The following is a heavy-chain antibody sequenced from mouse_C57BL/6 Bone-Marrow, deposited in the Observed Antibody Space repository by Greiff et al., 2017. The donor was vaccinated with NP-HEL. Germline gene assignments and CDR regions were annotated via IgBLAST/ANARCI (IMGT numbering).Heavy chain of an antibody. CDR2: IRLKSDNYAT. Sequence: EVQLQQSGGGLVQPGGSMKLSCVASGFTFSNYWMNWVRQSPEQGLEWVAQIRLKSDNYATHYAESVKGRFTISRDDSKSSVYLQMNNLRAEDTGIYYCTLYYAWFAYWGQGTLVTVSA. J-gene: IGHJ3*01. D-gene: IGHD1-1*01. CDR1: GFTFSNYW. CDR3: TLYYAWFAY. V-gene: IGHV6-3*01.